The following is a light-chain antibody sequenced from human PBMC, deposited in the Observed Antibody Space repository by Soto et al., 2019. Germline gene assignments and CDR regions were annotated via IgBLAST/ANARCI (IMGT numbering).Light chain of an antibody. CDR2: AAS. Sequence: DIQMTQSPSSLSASVGDRVTITCRASQGILTYLAWYQQKPGQVPELLIQAASTLQPGVPSRFSGSGSGTESTLTINSLQHEDVATYYCQKYDSAPWTFGQGTKVEIK. V-gene: IGKV1-27*01. CDR3: QKYDSAPWT. CDR1: QGILTY. J-gene: IGKJ1*01.